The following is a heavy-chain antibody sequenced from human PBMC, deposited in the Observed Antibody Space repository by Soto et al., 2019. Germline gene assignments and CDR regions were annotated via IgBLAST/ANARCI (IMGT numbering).Heavy chain of an antibody. Sequence: QAQLVQSGAEVKKPGASVKVSCTAIGYSVTGHYMHWVRQAPGQGLEWMGTISPGGVNIAYAQKFQVRVTMTRDTSTSTVYMELNSLTPEDTAVSYCARDQSWHDLLWWFAPWGQGTLVTVSS. CDR2: ISPGGVNI. CDR3: ARDQSWHDLLWWFAP. CDR1: GYSVTGHY. J-gene: IGHJ5*02. D-gene: IGHD1-1*01. V-gene: IGHV1-46*03.